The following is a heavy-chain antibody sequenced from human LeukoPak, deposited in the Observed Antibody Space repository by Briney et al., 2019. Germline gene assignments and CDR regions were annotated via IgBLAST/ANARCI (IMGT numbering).Heavy chain of an antibody. V-gene: IGHV3-30-3*01. D-gene: IGHD3-22*01. CDR3: ARSNYYDKTD. CDR2: ISFDGGNK. CDR1: GFTFSSYA. Sequence: GGSLRLSCAASGFTFSSYAMHWVRQAPGKGLEWVALISFDGGNKYYANSVKGRFTISRDNSKNTLYLQMNSLRAEDTAVYYCARSNYYDKTDWGQGTLVTVSS. J-gene: IGHJ4*02.